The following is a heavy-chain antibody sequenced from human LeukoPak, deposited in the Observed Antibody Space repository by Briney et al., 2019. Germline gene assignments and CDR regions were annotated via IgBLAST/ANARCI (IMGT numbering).Heavy chain of an antibody. CDR3: AKLAYYDILTGYPGTRRNDAFDI. CDR2: IKQDGSEK. D-gene: IGHD3-9*01. V-gene: IGHV3-7*03. CDR1: GFTFSSYW. Sequence: GGSLRLSCAASGFTFSSYWMSWVRQAPGKGLEWVANIKQDGSEKYYVDSVKGRFTISRDNAKNSLYLQMNSLRAEDTAVYYCAKLAYYDILTGYPGTRRNDAFDIWGQGTMVTVSS. J-gene: IGHJ3*02.